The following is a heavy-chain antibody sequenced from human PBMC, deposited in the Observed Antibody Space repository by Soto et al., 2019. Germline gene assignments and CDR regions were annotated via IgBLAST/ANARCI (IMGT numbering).Heavy chain of an antibody. CDR2: INHSGST. CDR3: ARAIMVRGVKGLNWFDP. D-gene: IGHD3-10*01. Sequence: SETLSLTCAVYGGSFSGYYWSWIRQPPGRGLEWIGEINHSGSTNYNPSLKSRVTISVDTSKNQFSLKLSSVTAADTAVYYCARAIMVRGVKGLNWFDPWGQGTLVTVSS. J-gene: IGHJ5*02. CDR1: GGSFSGYY. V-gene: IGHV4-34*01.